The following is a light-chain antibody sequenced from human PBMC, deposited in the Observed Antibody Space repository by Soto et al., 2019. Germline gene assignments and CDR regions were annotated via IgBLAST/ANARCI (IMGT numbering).Light chain of an antibody. CDR3: CSYASSSTFV. CDR1: YSDVGSYNL. CDR2: EVN. Sequence: QSALTQPASVSGSPGQSITISCTGTYSDVGSYNLVSWYQQHPGNAPKLMIYEVNKRPSGVSSRFSGSKSGNTASLTISGLQAEDEADYYCCSYASSSTFVFGGGTKLTVL. J-gene: IGLJ3*02. V-gene: IGLV2-23*02.